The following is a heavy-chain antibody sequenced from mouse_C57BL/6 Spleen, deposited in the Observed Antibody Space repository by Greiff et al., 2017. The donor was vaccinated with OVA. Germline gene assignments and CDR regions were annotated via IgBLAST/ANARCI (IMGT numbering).Heavy chain of an antibody. CDR2: INPSNGGT. J-gene: IGHJ1*03. CDR1: GYTFTSYW. D-gene: IGHD1-1*01. Sequence: QVQLKQPGTELVKPGASVKLSCKASGYTFTSYWMHWVKQRPGQGLEWIGNINPSNGGTNYNEKFKSKATLTVDKSSSTAYMQLSSLTSEDSAVYYCAREYYGSSPPWYFDVWGTGTTVTVSS. CDR3: AREYYGSSPPWYFDV. V-gene: IGHV1-53*01.